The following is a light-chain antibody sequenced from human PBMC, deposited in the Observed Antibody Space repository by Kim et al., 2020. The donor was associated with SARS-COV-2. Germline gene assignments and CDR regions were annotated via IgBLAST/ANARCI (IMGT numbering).Light chain of an antibody. CDR3: RQSYSTPQT. Sequence: DIRMTQSPSSLSASVGDRVTITCRASQTISSYLNWYQQKPGKAPKLLIYAASSLQSGVPSMFSGSGSGTDFTLTISSLQPEDFATYYCRQSYSTPQTFGQGTKLEI. J-gene: IGKJ2*01. CDR2: AAS. CDR1: QTISSY. V-gene: IGKV1-39*01.